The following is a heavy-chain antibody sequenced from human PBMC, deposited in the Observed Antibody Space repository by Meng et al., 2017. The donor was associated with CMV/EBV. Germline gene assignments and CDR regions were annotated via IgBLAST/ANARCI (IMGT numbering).Heavy chain of an antibody. CDR3: ARVGIAARYYYYGMDV. D-gene: IGHD6-6*01. CDR2: INHSGST. CDR1: GGSFSGYY. J-gene: IGHJ6*02. Sequence: GSLRLSCAVYGGSFSGYYWSWIRQPPGKGLEWIGEINHSGSTNYNPFLKSRVTISVDTSKNQFSLKLSSVTAADTAVYYCARVGIAARYYYYGMDVWGQGTTVTVSS. V-gene: IGHV4-34*01.